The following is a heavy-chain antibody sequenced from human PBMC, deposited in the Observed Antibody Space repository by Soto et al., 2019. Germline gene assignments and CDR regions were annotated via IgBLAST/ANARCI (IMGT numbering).Heavy chain of an antibody. CDR1: GGSIGSYY. CDR3: ARGFGFGELFSLDY. CDR2: IYYSGST. V-gene: IGHV4-59*01. J-gene: IGHJ4*02. D-gene: IGHD3-10*01. Sequence: PSETLSLTCTVSGGSIGSYYWSWIRQPPGKGLEWIGYIYYSGSTNYNPSLKSRVTISVDTSKNQFSLKLSSVTAADTAVYYCARGFGFGELFSLDYWGQGTPVTVSS.